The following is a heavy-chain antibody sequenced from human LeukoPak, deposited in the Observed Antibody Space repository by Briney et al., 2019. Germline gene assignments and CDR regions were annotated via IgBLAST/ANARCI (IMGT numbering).Heavy chain of an antibody. J-gene: IGHJ5*02. CDR1: GFTFSSYS. D-gene: IGHD3-10*01. CDR3: ARDFSYYYGSGSPALYNWFDP. V-gene: IGHV3-21*01. Sequence: GGSLRLSCAASGFTFSSYSMNWVRQAPGKGLEWVSSISSSSSYIYYADSVKGRFTISRGNAKNSLYLQMNSLRAEDTAVYYCARDFSYYYGSGSPALYNWFDPWGQGTLVTVSS. CDR2: ISSSSSYI.